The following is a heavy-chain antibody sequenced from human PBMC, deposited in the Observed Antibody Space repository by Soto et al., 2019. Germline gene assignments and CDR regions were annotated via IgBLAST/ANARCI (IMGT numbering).Heavy chain of an antibody. CDR3: ARESKSSSWIRSSGAFDI. CDR1: GGTFSSYT. D-gene: IGHD6-13*01. J-gene: IGHJ3*02. CDR2: IIPILGIA. V-gene: IGHV1-69*08. Sequence: QVQLVQSGAEVKKPGSSVKVSCKASGGTFSSYTISWVRQAPGQGLEWMGRIIPILGIANYAQKFQGRVTITADKSTSKAYMELSSLRSEDTAVYYCARESKSSSWIRSSGAFDIWGQGTMVTVSS.